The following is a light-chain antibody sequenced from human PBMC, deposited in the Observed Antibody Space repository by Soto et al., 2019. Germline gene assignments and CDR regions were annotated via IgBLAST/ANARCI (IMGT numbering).Light chain of an antibody. CDR1: QGINDF. Sequence: DIPMTQSPSSLSASVGDTVTITCRASQGINDFLAWFQQKPGKAPKPLISAASSLQSGVPSKFSGSGSDRDLSLTISSLQPEDSATYYCQQYHSYPVTFGGGTKVEIK. CDR3: QQYHSYPVT. CDR2: AAS. J-gene: IGKJ4*01. V-gene: IGKV1-16*02.